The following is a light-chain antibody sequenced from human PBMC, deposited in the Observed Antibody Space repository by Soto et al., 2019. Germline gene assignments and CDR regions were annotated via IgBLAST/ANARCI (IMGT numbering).Light chain of an antibody. V-gene: IGKV3-15*01. CDR1: QGIGDT. J-gene: IGKJ1*01. Sequence: EVVIKQSPATLSVYQGECATLSCRASQGIGDTLAWYQHKPGQTPRLLIYDTSTRATGVPTRFSGSRSGAEFTLTINSLQPDDFVVYYCQQRSNWQITFGQGTKVDIK. CDR3: QQRSNWQIT. CDR2: DTS.